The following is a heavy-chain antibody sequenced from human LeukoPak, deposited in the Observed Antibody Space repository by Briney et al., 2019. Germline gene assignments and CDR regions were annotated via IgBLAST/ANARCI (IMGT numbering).Heavy chain of an antibody. J-gene: IGHJ4*02. D-gene: IGHD1-26*01. CDR1: GFTFRTDW. Sequence: GGSLRLSCAASGFTFRTDWMNWVRQAPGKGLVWVSRISSDGRSTYYADSVKGRFTISRDNAKNTVNLQMNSLRAEDTAVYYCGGGGYLLDYWGQGTLVTVSS. CDR2: ISSDGRST. V-gene: IGHV3-74*01. CDR3: GGGGYLLDY.